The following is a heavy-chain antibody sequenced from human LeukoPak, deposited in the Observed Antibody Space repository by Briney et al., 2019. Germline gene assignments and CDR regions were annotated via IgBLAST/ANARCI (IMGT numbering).Heavy chain of an antibody. J-gene: IGHJ4*02. CDR1: GGSISSGTYY. CDR3: ARGKGSGWYFPLDY. V-gene: IGHV4-61*02. Sequence: SETLSLTCTVSGGSISSGTYYWSWIRQPAGKGLEWIGRIYSSGGTNYNPSLKSRVTISLDTSKNQFSLKLSSVTAADTAVYYCARGKGSGWYFPLDYWGQGTLVTVSS. CDR2: IYSSGGT. D-gene: IGHD6-19*01.